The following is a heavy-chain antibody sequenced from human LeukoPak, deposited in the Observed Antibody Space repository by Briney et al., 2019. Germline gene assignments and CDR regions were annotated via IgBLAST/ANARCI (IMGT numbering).Heavy chain of an antibody. J-gene: IGHJ5*02. CDR1: GGSISSYY. Sequence: SETLSLTCTVSGGSISSYYWSWIRQPPGKGLEWIGYIYYSGSTNYNPSLKSRVTISVDTSKNQSSLKLSSVTAADTAVYYCARDLCSSTSCYGSHWFDPWGQGTLVTVSS. V-gene: IGHV4-59*01. CDR3: ARDLCSSTSCYGSHWFDP. D-gene: IGHD2-2*01. CDR2: IYYSGST.